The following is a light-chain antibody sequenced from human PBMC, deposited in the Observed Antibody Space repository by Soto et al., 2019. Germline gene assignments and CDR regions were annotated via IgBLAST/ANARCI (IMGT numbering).Light chain of an antibody. CDR2: KAS. CDR3: QQYNSYPFT. CDR1: QSISSW. J-gene: IGKJ3*01. Sequence: DIQMTQSPSTLSASVGDRVTITCRASQSISSWLAWYQQKPGEAPKLLIYKASSLESGVPSRFSGSGSGTEFTLTISSLQPDDFANYYCQQYNSYPFTFGPGTKVAIK. V-gene: IGKV1-5*03.